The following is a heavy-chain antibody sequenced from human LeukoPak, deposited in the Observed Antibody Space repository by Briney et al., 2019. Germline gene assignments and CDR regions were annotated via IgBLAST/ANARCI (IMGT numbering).Heavy chain of an antibody. CDR3: ARIAVAGGRGWSRNYYYYMDV. CDR1: GGTFSSYA. CDR2: IIPILGIA. D-gene: IGHD6-19*01. Sequence: SVKVSCKASGGTFSSYAISWVRQAPGQGLEWMGRIIPILGIANYAQKFQGRVTITADKSTSTAYMELSSLRSEDTAVYYCARIAVAGGRGWSRNYYYYMDVWGKGTAVTVSS. J-gene: IGHJ6*03. V-gene: IGHV1-69*04.